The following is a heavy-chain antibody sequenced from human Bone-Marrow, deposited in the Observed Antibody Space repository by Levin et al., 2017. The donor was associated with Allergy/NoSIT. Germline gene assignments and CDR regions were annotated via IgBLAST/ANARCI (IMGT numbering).Heavy chain of an antibody. J-gene: IGHJ4*02. CDR1: GFTFTNYW. V-gene: IGHV3-74*03. CDR2: INTEGSST. Sequence: GGSLRLSCSASGFTFTNYWMHCVRQAPGKGLVWVSRINTEGSSTTDADSVKGRFTISRDNAKNTLFLQMNSLRDEDTAVYYCAREYSSSSGRSFDYWGQGTLVTVSS. D-gene: IGHD6-6*01. CDR3: AREYSSSSGRSFDY.